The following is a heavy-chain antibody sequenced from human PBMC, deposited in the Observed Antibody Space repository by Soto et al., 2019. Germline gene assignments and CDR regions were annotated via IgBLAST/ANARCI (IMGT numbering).Heavy chain of an antibody. D-gene: IGHD7-27*01. J-gene: IGHJ4*02. Sequence: GGSLRLSCAASGFIFSSYTMSWVRQAPGRGLEWVSTISGSGSSTYSADSVKGRFTISRDNSKNTLYLQMNSLRVEDTAIYYCAKAWGIDYWGQGTLVTVS. V-gene: IGHV3-23*01. CDR3: AKAWGIDY. CDR2: ISGSGSST. CDR1: GFIFSSYT.